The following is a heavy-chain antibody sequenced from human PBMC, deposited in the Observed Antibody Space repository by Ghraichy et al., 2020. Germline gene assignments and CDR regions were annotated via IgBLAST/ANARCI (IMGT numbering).Heavy chain of an antibody. D-gene: IGHD3-22*01. V-gene: IGHV4-30-2*01. CDR3: ARGRTTMPDYYDSSGYYYVKAFDI. Sequence: SETLSLTCAVSGGSISSGGYSWSWIRQPPGKGLEWIGYIYHSGSTYYNPSLKSRVTISVDRSKNQFSLKLSSVTAADTAVYYCARGRTTMPDYYDSSGYYYVKAFDIWGQGTMVTVSS. CDR1: GGSISSGGYS. J-gene: IGHJ3*02. CDR2: IYHSGST.